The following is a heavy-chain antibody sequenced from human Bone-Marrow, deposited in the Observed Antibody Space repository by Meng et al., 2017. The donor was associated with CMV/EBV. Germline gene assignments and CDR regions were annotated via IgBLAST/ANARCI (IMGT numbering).Heavy chain of an antibody. CDR3: ARDTPRGDCDY. D-gene: IGHD2-21*01. V-gene: IGHV4-34*01. J-gene: IGHJ4*02. Sequence: LTCAVYGGSFSGYYWSWIRQPPGKGLEWIGEINNSGITHYNPSLKSRVTISVDTSKNQFSLKLNSVTAADTAVYYCARDTPRGDCDYWGQGTLVTVSS. CDR2: INNSGIT. CDR1: GGSFSGYY.